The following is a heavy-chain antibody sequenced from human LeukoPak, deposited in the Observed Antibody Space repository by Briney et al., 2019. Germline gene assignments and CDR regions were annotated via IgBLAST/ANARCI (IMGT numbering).Heavy chain of an antibody. D-gene: IGHD1-26*01. CDR2: IYNSGST. J-gene: IGHJ3*02. V-gene: IGHV4-59*08. Sequence: PSETLSLTCTVSGGSINSYYWSWIQQPPGKGLEWIGYIYNSGSTNYNPSLKSRVTISADTSKKQFSLRVSSVTAADTAVYYCARRLRIEGGTRRGDAFDIWGQGTVVTVSS. CDR1: GGSINSYY. CDR3: ARRLRIEGGTRRGDAFDI.